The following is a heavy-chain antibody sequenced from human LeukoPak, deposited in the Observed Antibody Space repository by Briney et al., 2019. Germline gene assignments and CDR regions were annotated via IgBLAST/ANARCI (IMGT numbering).Heavy chain of an antibody. CDR3: TRSTSSNWFDS. CDR1: GFTFSSYA. CDR2: ISGSGGST. V-gene: IGHV3-23*01. D-gene: IGHD6-13*01. J-gene: IGHJ5*01. Sequence: GGSLRLSCAASGFTFSSYAMSWVRQAPGKGLEWVSAISGSGGSTYYADSVKGRFTISRDDSKNTLYLQMNSLRAEDTAVYYCTRSTSSNWFDSWGQGTLVTVSS.